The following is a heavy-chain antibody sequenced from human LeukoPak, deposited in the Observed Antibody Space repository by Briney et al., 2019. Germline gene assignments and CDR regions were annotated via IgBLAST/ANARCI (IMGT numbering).Heavy chain of an antibody. V-gene: IGHV4-59*01. Sequence: PSGTLSLTCTGSGGSLRNYYLSWIRQPPGKGLECIGDIYYSGSTNYNLSLMSRVTISLDTSKNQLSLNLSSVTAAYTAVYYCATTFYNSSSRYFEYWGQGTLATVSS. CDR2: IYYSGST. CDR1: GGSLRNYY. J-gene: IGHJ4*02. D-gene: IGHD6-6*01. CDR3: ATTFYNSSSRYFEY.